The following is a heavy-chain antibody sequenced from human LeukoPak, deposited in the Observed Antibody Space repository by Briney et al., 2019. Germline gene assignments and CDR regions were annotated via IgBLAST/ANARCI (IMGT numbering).Heavy chain of an antibody. J-gene: IGHJ3*02. CDR2: ISSRGSPI. Sequence: GGSLRLSCEASGFSLSSYEMNWVRQAPGKGLEWVSHISSRGSPIYYADSVKGRFTISRDNAKNSLYLQMNSLRAEDTAVYYCARVGWVLRYAFDIWGQGTMVTVSS. V-gene: IGHV3-48*03. CDR1: GFSLSSYE. CDR3: ARVGWVLRYAFDI. D-gene: IGHD3-16*01.